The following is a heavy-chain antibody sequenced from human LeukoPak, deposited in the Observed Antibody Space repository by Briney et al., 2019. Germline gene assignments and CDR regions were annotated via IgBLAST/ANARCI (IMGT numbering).Heavy chain of an antibody. J-gene: IGHJ4*02. V-gene: IGHV4-59*01. CDR2: IHHFGRT. D-gene: IGHD5-18*01. Sequence: SETLSLTCSVSGDSIISYYWNWLRQAPGKGLEWIGNIHHFGRTEYNSSLRSRVTMFLDSSKNQFSLKLTSVTLTDTAVYYCARGLWTQPGLVPFNYWGQGILVTVSS. CDR3: ARGLWTQPGLVPFNY. CDR1: GDSIISYY.